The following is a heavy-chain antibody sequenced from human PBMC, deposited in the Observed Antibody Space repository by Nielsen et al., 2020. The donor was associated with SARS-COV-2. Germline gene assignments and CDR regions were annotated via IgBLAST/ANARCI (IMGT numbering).Heavy chain of an antibody. CDR1: GYTFTSFA. CDR3: ARITPSSGWDY. Sequence: ASVKVSCKTSGYTFTSFAIHWVRQAPGQSLEWMGWINAGNGNTKYSQKFQGRVTMTRETSANTAYMELSSLSSEDTAAYYCARITPSSGWDYWGQGTLVTVSS. J-gene: IGHJ4*02. CDR2: INAGNGNT. V-gene: IGHV1-3*01. D-gene: IGHD6-19*01.